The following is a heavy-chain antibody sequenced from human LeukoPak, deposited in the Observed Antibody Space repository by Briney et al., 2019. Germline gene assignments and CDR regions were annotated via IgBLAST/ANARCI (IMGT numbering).Heavy chain of an antibody. D-gene: IGHD3-22*01. CDR1: GFTFSSYD. CDR2: IRYDGNIK. V-gene: IGHV3-30*02. Sequence: QPGGSLRLSCAASGFTFSSYDMHWVRQAPGKGLEWVAFIRYDGNIKYLADSVKGRFTISRDTSKNTLYLQMNSLRAEDTAVYYCAKGRYYDSGAYPIDYWGQGTPVTVSS. CDR3: AKGRYYDSGAYPIDY. J-gene: IGHJ4*02.